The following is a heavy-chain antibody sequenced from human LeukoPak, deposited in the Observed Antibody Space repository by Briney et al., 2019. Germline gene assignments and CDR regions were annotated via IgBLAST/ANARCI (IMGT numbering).Heavy chain of an antibody. V-gene: IGHV3-30-3*01. CDR3: ARDFHGYSYGPSDY. CDR2: ISYDGSNK. D-gene: IGHD5-18*01. Sequence: GGSLRLSCAASGFTFSSYAMHWVRQAPGKGLEWVAVISYDGSNKYYADSVKGRFTISRDNSKNTLYLQMNSLRAEDTAVYYCARDFHGYSYGPSDYWGQGTLVSVST. CDR1: GFTFSSYA. J-gene: IGHJ4*02.